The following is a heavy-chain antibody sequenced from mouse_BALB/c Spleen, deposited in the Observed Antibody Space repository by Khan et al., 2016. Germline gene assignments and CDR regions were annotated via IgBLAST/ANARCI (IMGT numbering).Heavy chain of an antibody. CDR2: FHPYNDGT. V-gene: IGHV1-47*01. Sequence: QVQLQQSGAELVKPGASVKMSCKAFGCTFTTYPIEWMKQNHGKSLEWIGNFHPYNDGTKYNEKFKDKAKLTVEKSSTTVYLELSRLTSDDSAVYYCARGAGYYAMDYWGQGTSVTVSS. J-gene: IGHJ4*01. CDR1: GCTFTTYP. CDR3: ARGAGYYAMDY.